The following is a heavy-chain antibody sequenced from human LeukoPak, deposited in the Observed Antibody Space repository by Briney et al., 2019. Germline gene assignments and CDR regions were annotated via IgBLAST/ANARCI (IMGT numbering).Heavy chain of an antibody. Sequence: GASVKVSCKAAGYTFTSYYMHWVRQAPGQGLEWMGIINPSGENTNYAQKFQDRVSMARDTSTTTVYMELRSLRSEDTAVYYCAREPFADYGGSGNLPSPFDYWGQGTLVTVSS. V-gene: IGHV1-46*01. CDR3: AREPFADYGGSGNLPSPFDY. D-gene: IGHD2-15*01. J-gene: IGHJ4*02. CDR2: INPSGENT. CDR1: GYTFTSYY.